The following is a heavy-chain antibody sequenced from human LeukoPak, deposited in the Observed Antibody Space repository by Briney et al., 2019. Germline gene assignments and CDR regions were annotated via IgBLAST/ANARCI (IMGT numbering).Heavy chain of an antibody. J-gene: IGHJ3*02. CDR1: GFTFSSYS. CDR2: ISGSGGST. CDR3: AKDLGTYCSSTSCYHDAFDI. V-gene: IGHV3-23*01. Sequence: GRSLRLSCAASGFTFSSYSMNWVRQAPGKGLEWVSAISGSGGSTYYADSVKGRFTISRDNSKNTLYLQMNSLRAEDTAVYYCAKDLGTYCSSTSCYHDAFDIWGQGTMVTVSS. D-gene: IGHD2-2*01.